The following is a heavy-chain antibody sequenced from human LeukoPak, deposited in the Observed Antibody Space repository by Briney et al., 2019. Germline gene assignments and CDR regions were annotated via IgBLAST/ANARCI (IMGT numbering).Heavy chain of an antibody. J-gene: IGHJ5*02. CDR2: INHSGST. CDR1: GGSFSGYY. D-gene: IGHD3-9*01. V-gene: IGHV4-34*01. Sequence: SETLSLTCDVYGGSFSGYYWSWIRQPPGKGLEWIGEINHSGSTNYNPSPKSRVTISVDTSKDQFSLKLSSLTSADTAVFYCGRTTGYCWFDPWGQGTLVTVSS. CDR3: GRTTGYCWFDP.